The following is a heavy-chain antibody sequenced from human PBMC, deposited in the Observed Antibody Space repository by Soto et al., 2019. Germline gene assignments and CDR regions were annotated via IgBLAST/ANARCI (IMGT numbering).Heavy chain of an antibody. CDR3: AKDRQYCASSGYFDS. J-gene: IGHJ4*02. V-gene: IGHV3-9*01. D-gene: IGHD6-6*01. CDR2: ISWSGNDV. Sequence: EVQLVESGGGLEQPGRSLRLSCAASGFTFDDYAIHWVRQAPGKGLEWVSGISWSGNDVGYADSVKGRFTVSRDNAKNSVHLQMNSLRPEDTAFYYCAKDRQYCASSGYFDSWGQGPLVSVTS. CDR1: GFTFDDYA.